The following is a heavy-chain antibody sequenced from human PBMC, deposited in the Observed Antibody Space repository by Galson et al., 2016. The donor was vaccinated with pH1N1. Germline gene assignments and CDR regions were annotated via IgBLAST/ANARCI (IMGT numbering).Heavy chain of an antibody. CDR2: ILYDGTNE. CDR1: GFTFTSYA. D-gene: IGHD5-12*01. Sequence: SLRLSCAASGFTFTSYAMRWVRQAPGKGLEWVAVILYDGTNEYYADSVKGRFTISRDKTQSTVYLQMNSLRTGDTAVYYCARDSEYSGHEGFHWAQGTLVIVSS. V-gene: IGHV3-30*04. CDR3: ARDSEYSGHEGFH. J-gene: IGHJ4*02.